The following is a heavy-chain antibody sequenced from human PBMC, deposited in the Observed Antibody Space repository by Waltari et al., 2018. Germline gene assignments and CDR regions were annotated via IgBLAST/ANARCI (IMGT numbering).Heavy chain of an antibody. CDR3: AGGATIFGVVTYDAFDI. CDR2: IYTSGST. V-gene: IGHV4-4*07. J-gene: IGHJ3*02. CDR1: GGSISSYY. Sequence: QVQLQESGPGLVKPSETLSLTCTVSGGSISSYYWSWIRQPAGKGLEWIGRIYTSGSTNYNPSLKIRVTMSVDTSKNQFSLKLSSVTAADTAVYYCAGGATIFGVVTYDAFDIWGQGTMVTVSS. D-gene: IGHD3-3*01.